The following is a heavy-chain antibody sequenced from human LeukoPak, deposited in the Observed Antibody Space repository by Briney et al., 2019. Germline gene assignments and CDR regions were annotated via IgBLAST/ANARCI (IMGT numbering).Heavy chain of an antibody. Sequence: GGSLRLSCAASGFTFSSYSMNWVRQAPGKGLEWVSYISSSSSTIYYADSVKGRFTISRDNAKNSLYLQMNSPRDEDTAVYYCARDRRLPLGGFDYWGQGALVTVSS. J-gene: IGHJ4*02. D-gene: IGHD4-17*01. CDR2: ISSSSSTI. V-gene: IGHV3-48*02. CDR1: GFTFSSYS. CDR3: ARDRRLPLGGFDY.